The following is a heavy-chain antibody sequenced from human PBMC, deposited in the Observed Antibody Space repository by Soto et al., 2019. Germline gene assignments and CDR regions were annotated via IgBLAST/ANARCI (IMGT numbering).Heavy chain of an antibody. V-gene: IGHV3-30-3*01. CDR1: GFTFSSYA. Sequence: GGSLRLSCAASGFTFSSYAMHWVRQAPGKGLEWVAVISYDGSNKYYADSVKGRFTISRDNSKNTLYLQMNSLRAEDTAVYYCASDLRVAVAGRDFDPRQGGIDYWGQGTLVTVSS. D-gene: IGHD6-19*01. CDR2: ISYDGSNK. CDR3: ASDLRVAVAGRDFDPRQGGIDY. J-gene: IGHJ4*02.